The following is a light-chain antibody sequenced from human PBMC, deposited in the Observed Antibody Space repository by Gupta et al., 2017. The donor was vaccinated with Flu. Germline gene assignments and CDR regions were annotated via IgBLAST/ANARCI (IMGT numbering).Light chain of an antibody. CDR3: QSYDNSLSGYV. CDR1: SSNIGANYD. V-gene: IGLV1-40*01. CDR2: GNT. J-gene: IGLJ1*01. Sequence: QSVLTQPPSVSGAPGPRVTIPCTGNSSNIGANYDVHWYQHLPGTAPKLLIYGNTNRPSGVPDRFSASKSGTSASLAITGLQADDEADYYCQSYDNSLSGYVFGTGTKVTVL.